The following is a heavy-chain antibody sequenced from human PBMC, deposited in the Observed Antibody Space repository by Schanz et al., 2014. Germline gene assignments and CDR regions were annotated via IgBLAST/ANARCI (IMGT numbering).Heavy chain of an antibody. CDR1: GFTFSSHS. J-gene: IGHJ4*02. V-gene: IGHV3-48*01. CDR2: ISGSGNTI. D-gene: IGHD1-26*01. CDR3: AGDWASGRYYSDY. Sequence: EVQLVESGGNLVQPGGSLRLSCVASGFTFSSHSMNWVRQAPGQGLEWLSYISGSGNTIYYADSVKGRFTISRDNAKNSLSLQMDRLRTEDTAVYYCAGDWASGRYYSDYWGQGTLVTVSS.